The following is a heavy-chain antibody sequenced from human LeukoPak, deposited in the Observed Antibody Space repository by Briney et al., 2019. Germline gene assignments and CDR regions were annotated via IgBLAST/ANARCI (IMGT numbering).Heavy chain of an antibody. CDR1: GFTFSSYW. J-gene: IGHJ4*02. D-gene: IGHD2-2*01. CDR3: ARDTSTSSYDY. CDR2: IKQDGSEK. V-gene: IGHV3-7*01. Sequence: GGSLRLSYAASGFTFSSYWMSWVRQAPGKGLEWVANIKQDGSEKYYVDSVKGRFTISRDNAKNSLYLQMNSLRAEDTAVYYCARDTSTSSYDYWGQGTLVTVSS.